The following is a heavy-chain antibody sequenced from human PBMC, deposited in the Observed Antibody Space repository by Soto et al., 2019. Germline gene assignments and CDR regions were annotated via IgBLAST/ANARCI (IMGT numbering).Heavy chain of an antibody. Sequence: HPGGSLRLSCAASGFTFSSYAMSWVRQAPGKGLEWVSAISGSGGSTYYADSVKGRFTISRDNSKNTLYLQMNSLRAEETAAYYCVKDGNWNPTYYVDMDVWGQGTTVTVSS. CDR2: ISGSGGST. J-gene: IGHJ6*02. CDR1: GFTFSSYA. CDR3: VKDGNWNPTYYVDMDV. D-gene: IGHD1-1*01. V-gene: IGHV3-23*01.